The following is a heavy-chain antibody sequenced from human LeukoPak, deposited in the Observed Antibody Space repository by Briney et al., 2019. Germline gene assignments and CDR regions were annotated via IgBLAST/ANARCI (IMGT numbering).Heavy chain of an antibody. J-gene: IGHJ6*02. Sequence: GRSLRLSCAASGFTFSSYGMHWVRQAPGKGLEWVAVISYDGSNKYYADSVKGRFTISRDNSKNTLYLQMNSLRAEDTAVYYCASNYYYYGMDVWGQGTTVTVSS. CDR2: ISYDGSNK. CDR1: GFTFSSYG. V-gene: IGHV3-30*03. CDR3: ASNYYYYGMDV.